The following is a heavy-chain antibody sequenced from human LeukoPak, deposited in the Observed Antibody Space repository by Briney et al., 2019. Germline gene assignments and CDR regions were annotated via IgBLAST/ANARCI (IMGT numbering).Heavy chain of an antibody. CDR3: AREIAAAGLLGFDP. CDR2: IYYSGST. Sequence: SETLSLTCTVSGGSISSYYWSWIRQPPGKGLEWIGYIYYSGSTNYNPSLKSRVTISVDTSKNQFSLKLSSVTAADTAVYYCAREIAAAGLLGFDPWGQGTLVTVSS. J-gene: IGHJ5*02. D-gene: IGHD6-13*01. V-gene: IGHV4-59*12. CDR1: GGSISSYY.